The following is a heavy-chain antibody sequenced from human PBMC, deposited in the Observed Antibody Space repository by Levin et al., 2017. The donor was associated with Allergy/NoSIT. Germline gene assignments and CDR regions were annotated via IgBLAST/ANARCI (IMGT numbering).Heavy chain of an antibody. D-gene: IGHD3-22*01. J-gene: IGHJ4*02. V-gene: IGHV4-59*02. Sequence: SETLSLTCTVSGGSVSSYFWSWIRQPPGKGLEWIGNIYYSGSTNYNPSLKSRVTISVDTSKNQFSLKLSSVTAADTAVYYCARASLTYYDSSGYKTPDYFDYWGQGTLVTVSS. CDR2: IYYSGST. CDR1: GGSVSSYF. CDR3: ARASLTYYDSSGYKTPDYFDY.